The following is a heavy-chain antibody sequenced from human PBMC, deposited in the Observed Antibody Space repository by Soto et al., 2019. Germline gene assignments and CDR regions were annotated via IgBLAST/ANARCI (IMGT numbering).Heavy chain of an antibody. Sequence: QVQLQESGPGLVKPSETLSLTCTVSGGSISSYYWSWIRQPPGKGLEWIGYIYYSGSTNYNPSLRSRVTISVDTSKNHFSLKLSSVTAADSAVYYCASLPITIFGGYAFDIWRQGTMVTVSS. CDR3: ASLPITIFGGYAFDI. V-gene: IGHV4-59*08. J-gene: IGHJ3*02. CDR2: IYYSGST. CDR1: GGSISSYY. D-gene: IGHD3-3*01.